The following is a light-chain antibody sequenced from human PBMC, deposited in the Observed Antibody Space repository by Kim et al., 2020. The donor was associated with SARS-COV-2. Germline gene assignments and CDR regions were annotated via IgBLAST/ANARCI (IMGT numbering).Light chain of an antibody. CDR2: AAS. V-gene: IGKV1-9*01. CDR1: QGIRSD. Sequence: ASVGDRVTITGRASQGIRSDLAWYQQKPGKAHKLLIYAASTLQSGVPSRFSGSGSGTDFTLTISSLQPEDFATYYCQQVNNYPLTFGGGTKVDIK. J-gene: IGKJ4*01. CDR3: QQVNNYPLT.